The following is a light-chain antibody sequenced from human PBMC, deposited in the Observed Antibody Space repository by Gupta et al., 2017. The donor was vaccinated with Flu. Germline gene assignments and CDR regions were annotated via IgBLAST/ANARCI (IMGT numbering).Light chain of an antibody. CDR1: SGHRGYA. CDR2: VNRDGSH. CDR3: QTWGTGIRV. V-gene: IGLV4-69*01. J-gene: IGLJ3*02. Sequence: HLALTQSPSASASLGAPVQFTCPLSSGHRGYALAWHQQQPEKGPRYLMTVNRDGSHTKGDGSPDRFSGSSSGAERHLTISSLQADDEADYDWQTWGTGIRVFGGGTKLTVL.